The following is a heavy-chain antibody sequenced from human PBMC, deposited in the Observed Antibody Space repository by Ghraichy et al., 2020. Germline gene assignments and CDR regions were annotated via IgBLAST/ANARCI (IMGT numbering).Heavy chain of an antibody. CDR2: TYYRSKWYN. V-gene: IGHV6-1*01. Sequence: SQTLSLTCAISGDSVSSNSAAWNWIRQSPSRGLEWLGRTYYRSKWYNDYAVSVKSRITINPDTSKNQFSLQLNSVTPEDTAVYYCARARLWSKYIIHWYFDLWGRGTLVTVSS. D-gene: IGHD4/OR15-4a*01. CDR3: ARARLWSKYIIHWYFDL. CDR1: GDSVSSNSAA. J-gene: IGHJ2*01.